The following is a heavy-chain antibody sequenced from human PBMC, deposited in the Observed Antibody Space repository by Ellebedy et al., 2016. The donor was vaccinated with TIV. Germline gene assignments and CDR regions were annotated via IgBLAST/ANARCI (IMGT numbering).Heavy chain of an antibody. V-gene: IGHV4-59*08. CDR3: VRRHSSGWYGY. CDR1: GGSMSNYY. Sequence: SETLSLTCTVSGGSMSNYYWSWIRQTPGKGLEWIGYVLYSGSTYDNPSLTGRVTISIDTSRKQFSLRLRSVTAADTAVYYCVRRHSSGWYGYWGQGTPVTVSS. J-gene: IGHJ4*02. D-gene: IGHD6-13*01. CDR2: VLYSGST.